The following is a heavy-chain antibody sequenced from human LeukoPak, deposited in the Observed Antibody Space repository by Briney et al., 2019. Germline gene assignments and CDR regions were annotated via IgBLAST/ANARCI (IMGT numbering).Heavy chain of an antibody. CDR3: ARDNYGGNLDC. CDR1: GFTFSNYQ. CDR2: ISSSGSTI. J-gene: IGHJ4*02. Sequence: GGSLRLSCAASGFTFSNYQMNWVRQAPGKGLEWVSYISSSGSTIYYADCVKGRFTISRDNAKNSLYLQMNSLIADDTAVYYCARDNYGGNLDCGGQGTLVTVSS. V-gene: IGHV3-48*03. D-gene: IGHD4-23*01.